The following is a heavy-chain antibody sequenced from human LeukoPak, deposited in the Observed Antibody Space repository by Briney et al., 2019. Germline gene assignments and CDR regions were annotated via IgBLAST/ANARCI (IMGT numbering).Heavy chain of an antibody. J-gene: IGHJ3*02. CDR2: IYYSGST. V-gene: IGHV4-30-4*08. CDR1: GGSISSGDYY. Sequence: SETLSLTCTVSGGSISSGDYYWSWIRQPPGKGLEWIVYIYYSGSTYYNPSLKSRITISVDTSKNQFSLKLNSVTAADTAVYYCARGDTIFGVVMPGGNAFDIWGQGTMVTVSS. CDR3: ARGDTIFGVVMPGGNAFDI. D-gene: IGHD3-3*01.